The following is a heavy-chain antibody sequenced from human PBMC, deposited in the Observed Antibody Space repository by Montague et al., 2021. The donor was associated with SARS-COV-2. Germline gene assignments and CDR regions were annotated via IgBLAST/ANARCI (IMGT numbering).Heavy chain of an antibody. Sequence: SETLFLTCTVSGGSISSYYWSWIRQPPGKGLEWIGYIYYSGSTNYNPSPKSRVTISVDTSKNQFSLKLSSVTAADTAVYYCARGIFTIPFIPAHYYMDVWGKGTTVTVSS. V-gene: IGHV4-59*01. CDR3: ARGIFTIPFIPAHYYMDV. J-gene: IGHJ6*03. CDR1: GGSISSYY. CDR2: IYYSGST. D-gene: IGHD3-3*01.